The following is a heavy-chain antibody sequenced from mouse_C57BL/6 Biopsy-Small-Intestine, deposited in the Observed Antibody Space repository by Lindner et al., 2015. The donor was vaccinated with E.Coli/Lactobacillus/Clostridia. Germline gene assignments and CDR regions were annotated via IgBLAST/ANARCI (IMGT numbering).Heavy chain of an antibody. D-gene: IGHD2-3*01. CDR3: VRHRIYDGYFWYFDV. J-gene: IGHJ1*03. V-gene: IGHV10-1*01. CDR2: IRSKSNNYAT. Sequence: VQLQESGGGLVQPKGSLKLSCAASGFSFNTYAMNWVRQAPGKGLEWVARIRSKSNNYATYYADSVKDRFTISRDDSETMLYLQMNNLKTEDTAMYYCVRHRIYDGYFWYFDVWGTGTTVTVSS. CDR1: GFSFNTYA.